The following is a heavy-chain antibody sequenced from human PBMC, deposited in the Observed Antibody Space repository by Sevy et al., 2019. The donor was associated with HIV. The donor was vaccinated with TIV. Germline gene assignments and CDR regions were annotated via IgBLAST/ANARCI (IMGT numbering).Heavy chain of an antibody. CDR3: ARVRGYSYGEFDY. Sequence: GGCLRLSCAASGFTFSNYWMHWVRQAPEKGLMWVSRISSDGSITNYADSVKGRFTISRDNAKNTLYLQMNSLRVEDTAVYYCARVRGYSYGEFDYWGQGTLVTVSS. CDR1: GFTFSNYW. D-gene: IGHD5-18*01. V-gene: IGHV3-74*01. J-gene: IGHJ4*02. CDR2: ISSDGSIT.